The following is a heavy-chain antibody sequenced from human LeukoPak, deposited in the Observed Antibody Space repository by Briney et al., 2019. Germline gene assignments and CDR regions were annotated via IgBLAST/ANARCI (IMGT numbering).Heavy chain of an antibody. J-gene: IGHJ4*02. Sequence: SETLSLTCSVSGGSISSYYWNWIRQPPGKGLEWIGFIYYSGSTDCNPSLKSRVTISVDMSKNQLSLRLRSVTAADTAVYYCARADCSRTSCYRTVDYWGQGTLVTVSS. V-gene: IGHV4-59*01. CDR1: GGSISSYY. CDR3: ARADCSRTSCYRTVDY. D-gene: IGHD2-2*01. CDR2: IYYSGST.